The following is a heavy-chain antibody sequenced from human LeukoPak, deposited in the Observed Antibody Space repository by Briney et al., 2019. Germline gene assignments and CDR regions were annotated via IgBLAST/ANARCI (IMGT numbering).Heavy chain of an antibody. CDR1: GFTFSSYA. V-gene: IGHV3-23*01. J-gene: IGHJ4*02. CDR2: ISGSGGST. CDR3: AKGEAKARGSYGLYFDY. Sequence: HPGGSLRLSCAASGFTFSSYAMSWVRQAPGKGLEWVSAISGSGGSTYYADSVKGRFTISRDNSKNTLYLQMNSLRAEDTAVYYCAKGEAKARGSYGLYFDYWGQGTLVTVSS. D-gene: IGHD1-26*01.